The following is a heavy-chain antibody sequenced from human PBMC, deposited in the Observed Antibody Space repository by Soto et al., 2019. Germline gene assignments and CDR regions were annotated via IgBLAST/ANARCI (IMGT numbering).Heavy chain of an antibody. J-gene: IGHJ3*02. V-gene: IGHV3-23*01. Sequence: GALSLSWAAWGCTFSSYAMSWVRQAPGKGLEWVSAISGSGGSTYYADSVKGRFTISRDNSKNTLYLQMNSLRAEDTAVYYCAKDFLSSSGWPDAFDIWGQGTMVTVSS. D-gene: IGHD6-19*01. CDR2: ISGSGGST. CDR1: GCTFSSYA. CDR3: AKDFLSSSGWPDAFDI.